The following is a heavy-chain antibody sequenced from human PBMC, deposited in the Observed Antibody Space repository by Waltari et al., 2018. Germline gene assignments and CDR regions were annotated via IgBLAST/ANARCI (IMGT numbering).Heavy chain of an antibody. CDR2: ISWSSGNR. V-gene: IGHV3-9*01. CDR1: GLIFDDYA. CDR3: AKGDHGDYAEAFDI. D-gene: IGHD4-17*01. J-gene: IGHJ3*02. Sequence: EVQLVQSGGGLVQPGRSLRVSCAASGLIFDDYAMYWVRQPPGKGLEWVSGISWSSGNRGYADSVKGRFTISRDNAKNSLYLQMHSLRVEDTALYYCAKGDHGDYAEAFDIWGQGTMVSVSS.